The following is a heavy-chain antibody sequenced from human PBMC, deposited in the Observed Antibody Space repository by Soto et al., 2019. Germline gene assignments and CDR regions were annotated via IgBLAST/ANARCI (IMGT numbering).Heavy chain of an antibody. CDR2: IYYNGNT. D-gene: IGHD2-21*02. J-gene: IGHJ4*02. V-gene: IGHV4-59*11. Sequence: SETLSLTCTVSGGSISNHYWSWIRQPPGKGLEWIGYIYYNGNTNYNPSLKSRVTMSVDTSKNQISLKLSSVTAADTAVYYCARATWYSEYWGQGTLVTVSS. CDR3: ARATWYSEY. CDR1: GGSISNHY.